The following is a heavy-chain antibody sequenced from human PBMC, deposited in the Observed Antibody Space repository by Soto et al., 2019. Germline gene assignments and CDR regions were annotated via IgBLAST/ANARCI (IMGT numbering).Heavy chain of an antibody. V-gene: IGHV1-69*02. D-gene: IGHD6-13*01. CDR2: IIPILGIA. CDR3: ARLLVLDYYYGMDV. Sequence: QVQLVQSGAEVKKPGSSVKVSCKASGGTFSSYTISWVRQAPGQGLEWMRRIIPILGIANYAQKFQGRVTITADKSASTAYMELSSLRSEDTAVYYCARLLVLDYYYGMDVWGQGTTVTVSS. CDR1: GGTFSSYT. J-gene: IGHJ6*02.